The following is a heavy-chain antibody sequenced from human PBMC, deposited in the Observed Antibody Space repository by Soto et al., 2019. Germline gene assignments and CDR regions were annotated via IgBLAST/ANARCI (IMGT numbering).Heavy chain of an antibody. CDR1: GFAFSSHG. CDR2: IVREGSEK. D-gene: IGHD4-17*01. V-gene: IGHV3-33*01. Sequence: QVQLVESGGGVVQPGRSLRLSCAASGFAFSSHGMHWVRQAPGKGLEWVAVIVREGSEKHYADSVKGRFTISRNNSKNTLYLEMNSLRAEDAAVYYCARDDDYDDNGLDSWGQGTLVTVSS. J-gene: IGHJ5*01. CDR3: ARDDDYDDNGLDS.